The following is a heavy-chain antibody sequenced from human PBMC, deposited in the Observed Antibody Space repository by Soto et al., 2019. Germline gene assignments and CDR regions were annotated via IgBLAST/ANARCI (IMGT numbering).Heavy chain of an antibody. CDR2: IWYDGSNK. V-gene: IGHV3-33*01. CDR1: GFTFSSDG. D-gene: IGHD6-13*01. Sequence: QVQLVESGGGVVQPGRSLRLSCAASGFTFSSDGMHWVRQAPGKGLEWVAVIWYDGSNKYYVDSVKGRFTISRDNSKNTLYRQMNSLRVEDTAVYYCARDHESSSWSAAYYFDYWGQGTLVTVSS. J-gene: IGHJ4*02. CDR3: ARDHESSSWSAAYYFDY.